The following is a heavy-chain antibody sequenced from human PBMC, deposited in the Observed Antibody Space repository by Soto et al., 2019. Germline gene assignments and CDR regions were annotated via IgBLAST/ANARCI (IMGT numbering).Heavy chain of an antibody. CDR1: GGSISNKY. CDR3: ARALDSSGWYGDDAFDI. V-gene: IGHV4-4*07. CDR2: MSSSGVT. D-gene: IGHD6-19*01. J-gene: IGHJ3*02. Sequence: QVQLQESGPGLVKPSETLSLTCTVSGGSISNKYWSWIRQPAGKGLEWIGRMSSSGVTNSSPSFKSRVTMSVDMSKNQFSLKLSSVTATDAAVYYCARALDSSGWYGDDAFDIWGQGTMVTVSS.